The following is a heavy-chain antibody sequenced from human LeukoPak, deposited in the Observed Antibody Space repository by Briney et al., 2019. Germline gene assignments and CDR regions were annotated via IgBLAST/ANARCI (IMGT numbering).Heavy chain of an antibody. J-gene: IGHJ2*01. CDR2: IYTSGST. Sequence: ASETLSLTCTVSGGSISSYYWSWIRQPAGKGVEWIGRIYTSGSTNYNPSLKSRVTMSVDTSKNQFSLKLTSVTAADTAVYYCARGTTVTTGYWYFDLWGRGTLVTVSS. CDR1: GGSISSYY. D-gene: IGHD4-17*01. CDR3: ARGTTVTTGYWYFDL. V-gene: IGHV4-4*07.